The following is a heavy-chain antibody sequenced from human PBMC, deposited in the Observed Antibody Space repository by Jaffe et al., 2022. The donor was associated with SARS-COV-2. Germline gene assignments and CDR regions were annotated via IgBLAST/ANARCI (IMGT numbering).Heavy chain of an antibody. CDR3: ARESSSWYVGWFDP. D-gene: IGHD6-13*01. CDR1: GYTFTSYA. V-gene: IGHV7-4-1*02. J-gene: IGHJ5*02. Sequence: QVQLVQSGSEVKKPGASVKVSCKASGYTFTSYAMNWVRQAPGQGLEWMGWINTNTGSPTYAQGFTGRFVFSLDTSVSTAYLQINSLEAEDTAVYYCARESSSWYVGWFDPWGQGTLVTVSS. CDR2: INTNTGSP.